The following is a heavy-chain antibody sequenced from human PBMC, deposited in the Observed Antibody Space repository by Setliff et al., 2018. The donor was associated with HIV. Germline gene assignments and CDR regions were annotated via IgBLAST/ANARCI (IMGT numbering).Heavy chain of an antibody. V-gene: IGHV3-23*01. J-gene: IGHJ4*02. D-gene: IGHD3-22*01. CDR3: AKGTYSYDSSGYWPEPGYYFDY. CDR2: IGGSGGST. CDR1: GFTFSSYA. Sequence: PGGSLRLSCAASGFTFSSYAMNWVRQAPGKGLEWVSVIGGSGGSTYYADSVKGRFTISRDNSKNTLYLQMNSLRAKDTAVYYCAKGTYSYDSSGYWPEPGYYFDYWGQGTLVTVSS.